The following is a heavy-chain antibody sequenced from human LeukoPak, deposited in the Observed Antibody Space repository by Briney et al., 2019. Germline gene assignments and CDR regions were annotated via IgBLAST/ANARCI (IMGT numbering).Heavy chain of an antibody. J-gene: IGHJ4*02. Sequence: GTSVKVSCKASGYTFTGYYMHWVRQAPGQGLEWMGRINPNSGGTNYAQKFQGRVTMTRDTSISTAYMELSRLRSDDTAVYYCARECSGGSCYGGDHWGQGTLVTVSS. V-gene: IGHV1-2*06. CDR2: INPNSGGT. CDR3: ARECSGGSCYGGDH. D-gene: IGHD2-15*01. CDR1: GYTFTGYY.